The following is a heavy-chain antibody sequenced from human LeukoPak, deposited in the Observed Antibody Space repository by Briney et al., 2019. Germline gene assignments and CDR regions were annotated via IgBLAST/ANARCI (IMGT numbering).Heavy chain of an antibody. V-gene: IGHV3-23*01. CDR2: ISGSGGST. D-gene: IGHD2-15*01. CDR1: GFTFSSYA. J-gene: IGHJ6*03. CDR3: AKYRVVYYYYYMDV. Sequence: PGGSLRLSCAASGFTFSSYAMSWVRQAPGKGLEWVSAISGSGGSTYYADSAKGRFTISRDNSKNTLYLQMNSLRAEDTAVYYCAKYRVVYYYYYMDVWGKGTTVTVSS.